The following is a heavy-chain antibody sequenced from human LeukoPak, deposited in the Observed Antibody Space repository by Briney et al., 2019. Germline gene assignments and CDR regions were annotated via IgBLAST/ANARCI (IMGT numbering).Heavy chain of an antibody. CDR1: GFTFSSYS. J-gene: IGHJ4*02. Sequence: GGSLRLSCAASGFTFSSYSMNWVRQAPGKGLEWVSYISSSGSTIYYADSVKGRFTISRDNAKNSLYLQMNSLRAEDTAVYYCARDRRRELLPFDYWGQGTLVTVSS. D-gene: IGHD1-26*01. CDR3: ARDRRRELLPFDY. V-gene: IGHV3-48*01. CDR2: ISSSGSTI.